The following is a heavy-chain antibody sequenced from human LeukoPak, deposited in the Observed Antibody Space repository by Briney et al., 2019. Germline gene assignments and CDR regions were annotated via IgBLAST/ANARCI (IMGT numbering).Heavy chain of an antibody. CDR1: GYTFTTYG. CDR2: ISAYSGHT. J-gene: IGHJ4*02. Sequence: GASVKVSCKASGYTFTTYGINWVRQAPGQGLEWMGWISAYSGHTNYVQKFQGRVTMTTDTSTTTAYLEMRSLRSDDTAVYYCARVWCGGSCYPSEWGQGTLVTVSS. V-gene: IGHV1-18*01. D-gene: IGHD2-15*01. CDR3: ARVWCGGSCYPSE.